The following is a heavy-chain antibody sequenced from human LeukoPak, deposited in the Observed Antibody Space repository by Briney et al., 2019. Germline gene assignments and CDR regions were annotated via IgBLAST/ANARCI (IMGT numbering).Heavy chain of an antibody. CDR2: IKQDGSEK. CDR3: ARDVGYDNPDAFDI. V-gene: IGHV3-7*01. J-gene: IGHJ3*02. Sequence: PGGSLRLSCAASGFTFDDYGMSWVRQAPGKGLEWVANIKQDGSEKYYVDSVKGRFTISRDNAKNSLYLQMNSLRAEDTAVYYCARDVGYDNPDAFDIWGQGTMVTVSS. D-gene: IGHD5-12*01. CDR1: GFTFDDYG.